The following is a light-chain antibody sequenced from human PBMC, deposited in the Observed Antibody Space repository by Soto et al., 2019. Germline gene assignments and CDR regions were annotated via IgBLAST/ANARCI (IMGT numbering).Light chain of an antibody. J-gene: IGKJ2*01. CDR3: QQRDAWPPFT. CDR2: DAS. Sequence: IVLTQSPATLSLSPGERATLSCRASRSINNYLAWYQQKPGQAPRLLIYDASNRATGIPARFSGSGSGTDFTLTISRLEPEEFAVYYCQQRDAWPPFTFGQGTKLEIK. CDR1: RSINNY. V-gene: IGKV3-11*01.